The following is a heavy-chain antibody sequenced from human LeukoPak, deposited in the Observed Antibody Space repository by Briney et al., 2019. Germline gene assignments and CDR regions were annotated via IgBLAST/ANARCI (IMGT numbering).Heavy chain of an antibody. D-gene: IGHD3-22*01. CDR3: AREDAYDSSGYYWFDP. J-gene: IGHJ5*02. Sequence: ASVKVSCKASGYTFTSYGISWVRQAPGQGLGWMGWISAYNGNTNYAQKLQGRVTMTTDTSTSTDYMELRSLRSDDTAVYYCAREDAYDSSGYYWFDPWGQGTLVTVSS. CDR2: ISAYNGNT. CDR1: GYTFTSYG. V-gene: IGHV1-18*01.